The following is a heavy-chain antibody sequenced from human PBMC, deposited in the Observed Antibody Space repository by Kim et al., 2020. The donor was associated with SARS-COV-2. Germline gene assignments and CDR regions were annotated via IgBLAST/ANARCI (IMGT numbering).Heavy chain of an antibody. CDR3: AKVSGSYYLGYYFDY. Sequence: GGSLRLSCAASGFTFSSYAMSWVRQAPGKGLEWVSAISGSGGSTYYADSVKGRFTISRDNSKNTLYLQMNSLRAEDTAVYYCAKVSGSYYLGYYFDYWGQGTLVTVSS. V-gene: IGHV3-23*01. CDR2: ISGSGGST. D-gene: IGHD1-26*01. J-gene: IGHJ4*02. CDR1: GFTFSSYA.